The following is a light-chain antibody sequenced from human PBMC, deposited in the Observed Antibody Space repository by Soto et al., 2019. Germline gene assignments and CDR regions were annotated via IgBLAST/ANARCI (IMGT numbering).Light chain of an antibody. J-gene: IGKJ1*01. CDR2: GAS. CDR3: QQYGSSGT. V-gene: IGKV3-20*01. Sequence: EIVLTQSPGTLSLSPGERATLSCRASQSVSNNYLAWYQQKPGQAPRLLIYGASNRATGIPDRFSGSGSGTDFTLTISRLEPEDFAVYYWQQYGSSGTFGQGNKVEIK. CDR1: QSVSNNY.